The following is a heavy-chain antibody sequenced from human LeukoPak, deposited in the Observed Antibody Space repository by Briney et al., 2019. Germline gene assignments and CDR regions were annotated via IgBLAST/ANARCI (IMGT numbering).Heavy chain of an antibody. CDR3: ARDFGDYVFSDY. CDR2: INPNSGGT. J-gene: IGHJ4*02. D-gene: IGHD4-17*01. V-gene: IGHV1-2*02. CDR1: GYTFTDYY. Sequence: GASVKVSCKASGYTFTDYYMHWVRQAPGQGLEWMGWINPNSGGTNYAQKFQGRVTMTRDTSISTAYMELSRLRSDDTAVYYCARDFGDYVFSDYWGQGTLVTVSS.